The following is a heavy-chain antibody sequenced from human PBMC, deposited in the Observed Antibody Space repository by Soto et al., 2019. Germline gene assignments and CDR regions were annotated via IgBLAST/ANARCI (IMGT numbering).Heavy chain of an antibody. J-gene: IGHJ4*02. CDR3: ASSSDYTLDY. D-gene: IGHD4-17*01. V-gene: IGHV1-3*01. CDR1: GYTFTSYA. CDR2: INAGNGST. Sequence: ASVKVSCTASGYTFTSYAMHWVRQAPGQRLEWMGWINAGNGSTKYSQKFQGRVTITRDTSASTAYMELSSLRSEDTAVYYCASSSDYTLDYWGQGTLVTVSS.